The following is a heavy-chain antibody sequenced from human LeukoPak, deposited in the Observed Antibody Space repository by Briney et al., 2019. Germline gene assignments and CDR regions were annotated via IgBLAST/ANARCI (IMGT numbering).Heavy chain of an antibody. CDR3: ATSPVLLWGDFDY. CDR1: GFTFSSYA. J-gene: IGHJ4*02. V-gene: IGHV3-30*04. CDR2: ISYDGSNK. D-gene: IGHD3-10*01. Sequence: QPGGSLRLSCAASGFTFSSYAMHWVRQAPGKGLEWVAVISYDGSNKYYADSVKGRFTISRDNSKNTLYLQMNSLRAEDTAVYYCATSPVLLWGDFDYWGQGTLVTVSS.